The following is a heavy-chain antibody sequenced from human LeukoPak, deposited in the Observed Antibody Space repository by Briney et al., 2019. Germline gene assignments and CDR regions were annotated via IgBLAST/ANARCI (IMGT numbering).Heavy chain of an antibody. CDR3: ARGGMASSSWYGTKYYFVY. V-gene: IGHV1-2*02. D-gene: IGHD6-13*01. Sequence: ASVKVFYKASGYTFTGYYLHWVRQAPGQGLECMGWINPNSGGTNYAQKFQGRVTMTRDTSISTAYMELSRLRSDDTAVYYCARGGMASSSWYGTKYYFVYWGQGTLVTVSS. J-gene: IGHJ4*02. CDR1: GYTFTGYY. CDR2: INPNSGGT.